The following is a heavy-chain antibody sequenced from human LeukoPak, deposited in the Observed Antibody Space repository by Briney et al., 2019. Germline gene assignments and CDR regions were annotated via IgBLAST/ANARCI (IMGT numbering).Heavy chain of an antibody. V-gene: IGHV3-30*18. CDR1: GFTFSSYG. CDR2: ISYDGSNK. Sequence: GGSLRLSCAASGFTFSSYGMHWVRQAPGKGLEWVAVISYDGSNKYYADSVKGRFTISRDNSKNTLYLQMNSLGAEDTAVYYCAEHRDLSYWGQGTLVTVSS. J-gene: IGHJ4*02. CDR3: AEHRDLSY.